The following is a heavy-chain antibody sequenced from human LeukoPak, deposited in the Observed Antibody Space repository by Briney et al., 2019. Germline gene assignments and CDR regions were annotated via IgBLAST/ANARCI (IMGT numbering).Heavy chain of an antibody. CDR2: ISYDGSNK. CDR3: AKDHFRSTVDYSYSMDV. J-gene: IGHJ6*02. CDR1: GFTFSSYG. Sequence: PGRSLRLSCAASGFTFSSYGMHWARQAPGKGLEWVAVISYDGSNKYYADSVKGRFTISRDNSKNTLYLQMNSLRAEDTAVYYCAKDHFRSTVDYSYSMDVWGQGTTVTVSS. D-gene: IGHD3-3*02. V-gene: IGHV3-30*18.